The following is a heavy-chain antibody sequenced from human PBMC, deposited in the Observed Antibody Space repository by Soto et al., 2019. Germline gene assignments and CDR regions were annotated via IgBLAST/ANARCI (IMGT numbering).Heavy chain of an antibody. CDR2: ISGSGVST. CDR1: GFTFSSYA. Sequence: EVQLLESGGGLVQPGGSLRLSCAASGFTFSSYARSWVRQAPGKGLEWVSAISGSGVSTYYADSVKGRFPISRDNSKHRLYLQMNSLGAEDTAVYYCTKATPSSGYCGGHCYSGYYYYGMDVWGQGTTVTVSS. D-gene: IGHD2-21*02. J-gene: IGHJ6*02. V-gene: IGHV3-23*01. CDR3: TKATPSSGYCGGHCYSGYYYYGMDV.